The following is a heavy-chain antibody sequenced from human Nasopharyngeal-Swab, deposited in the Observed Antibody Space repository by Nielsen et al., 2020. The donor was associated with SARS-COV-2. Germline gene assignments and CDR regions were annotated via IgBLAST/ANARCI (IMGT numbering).Heavy chain of an antibody. CDR1: GFTFIAYY. Sequence: GGPLRPPFAASGFTFIAYYMSWIRQAPGKGLEWVSYISSSGSTIYYPASVKGRFTIPRDNTKNSLYLKMTSLRAEDTAVYYCARGRGPWGIAVFEYYYMDVWGKGTTVTVSS. CDR3: ARGRGPWGIAVFEYYYMDV. J-gene: IGHJ6*03. CDR2: ISSSGSTI. V-gene: IGHV3-11*01. D-gene: IGHD6-19*01.